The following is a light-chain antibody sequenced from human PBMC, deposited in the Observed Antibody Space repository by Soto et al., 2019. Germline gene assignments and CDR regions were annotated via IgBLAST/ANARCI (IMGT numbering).Light chain of an antibody. J-gene: IGLJ1*01. CDR2: DVS. Sequence: QSVLTQPPSASGSPGQSVTISCTGTSSDVGGYNYVSWYQQHPGKAPKLMIYDVSKRPSGVPDRFSGSKSGNAASLTVSGLQAEDEADYYCSSYAVTIIHYDFRTGTKVTVL. CDR1: SSDVGGYNY. CDR3: SSYAVTIIHYD. V-gene: IGLV2-8*01.